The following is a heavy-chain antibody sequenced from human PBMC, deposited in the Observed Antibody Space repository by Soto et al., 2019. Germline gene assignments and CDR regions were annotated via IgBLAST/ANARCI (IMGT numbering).Heavy chain of an antibody. J-gene: IGHJ6*02. V-gene: IGHV5-51*01. CDR1: GYSFTSYW. Sequence: GESLKISCKVSGYSFTSYWIGWVRQMPGKGLEWMGIIYPGDSDTRYSPSFQGQVTISADKSISTAYLQWSSLKASDTAMYYCAKTSYPNYYYYGMDVWGQGTTVTVSS. CDR2: IYPGDSDT. CDR3: AKTSYPNYYYYGMDV. D-gene: IGHD1-26*01.